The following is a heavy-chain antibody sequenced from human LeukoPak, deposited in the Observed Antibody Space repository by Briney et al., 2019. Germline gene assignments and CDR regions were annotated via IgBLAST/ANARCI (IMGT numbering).Heavy chain of an antibody. D-gene: IGHD2-2*01. J-gene: IGHJ4*02. V-gene: IGHV3-23*01. Sequence: GGSLRLSCAASGFTFSSYAMSWVRQAPGKGLEWVSAISGSGGSTYYADSVKGRFTISRDNSKNTLYLQMNSLRAEDTAVYYFAKAPDIVVVPARFDYWGRGTLVSVSS. CDR1: GFTFSSYA. CDR2: ISGSGGST. CDR3: AKAPDIVVVPARFDY.